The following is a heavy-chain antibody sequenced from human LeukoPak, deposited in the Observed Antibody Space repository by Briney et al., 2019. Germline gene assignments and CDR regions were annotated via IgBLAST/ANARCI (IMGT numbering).Heavy chain of an antibody. V-gene: IGHV3-30*03. CDR3: ARSYRAYDYVWGSYRFDY. D-gene: IGHD3-16*02. J-gene: IGHJ4*02. Sequence: PGGSLRLSCAASGFTFSSYGMHWVRQAPGKGPEWVAVISYDGSNKYYADSVKGRFTISRDNSKNTLYLQMNSLRAEDTAVYYCARSYRAYDYVWGSYRFDYWGQGTLVTVSS. CDR1: GFTFSSYG. CDR2: ISYDGSNK.